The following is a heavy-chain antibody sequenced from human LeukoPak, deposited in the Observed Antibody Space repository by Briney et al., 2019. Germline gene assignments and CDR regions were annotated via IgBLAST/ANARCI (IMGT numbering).Heavy chain of an antibody. CDR3: ARVAPGGSSPYFDY. CDR1: GGTFSSYA. V-gene: IGHV1-69*13. Sequence: SVKVSCKASGGTFSSYAISWVRQAPGQGLEWMGGIIPILGTANYAQKFQGRVTITADESTSTAYMELSSLRSEDTAVYYCARVAPGGSSPYFDYWGQGTLVTVSS. D-gene: IGHD6-6*01. J-gene: IGHJ4*02. CDR2: IIPILGTA.